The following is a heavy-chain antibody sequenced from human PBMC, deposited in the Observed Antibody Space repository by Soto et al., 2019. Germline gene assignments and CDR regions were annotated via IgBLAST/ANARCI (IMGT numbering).Heavy chain of an antibody. CDR1: GFTFSDHG. V-gene: IGHV3-23*01. J-gene: IGHJ4*02. CDR3: AKDRTIASRNFDD. Sequence: GGSLRLSCAASGFTFSDHGMSWVRQAPGQGPEWVSAIAGSVGSTYYADSVEGRFTISRDNSKNMLYLQMDSLRDEDTAVYYCAKDRTIASRNFDDWGQGALVTVSS. D-gene: IGHD6-6*01. CDR2: IAGSVGST.